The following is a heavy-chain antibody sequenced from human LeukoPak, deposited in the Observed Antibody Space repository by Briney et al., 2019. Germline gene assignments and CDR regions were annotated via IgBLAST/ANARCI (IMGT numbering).Heavy chain of an antibody. V-gene: IGHV1-2*02. CDR3: AREAGRQQQLVRRNWFDP. CDR1: AYTFTCYY. CDR2: TNPNSGGT. J-gene: IGHJ5*02. D-gene: IGHD6-13*01. Sequence: ASVKVSFKSSAYTFTCYYMHWVRQAPGQGLELMGWTNPNSGGTNYAKKFQGRVTMTRDTSISTAYMELSRLRSDDTAVYYCAREAGRQQQLVRRNWFDPWGQGTLVTVSS.